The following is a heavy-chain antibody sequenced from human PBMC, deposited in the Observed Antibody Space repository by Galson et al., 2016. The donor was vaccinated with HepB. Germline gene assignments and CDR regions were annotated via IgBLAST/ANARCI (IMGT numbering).Heavy chain of an antibody. Sequence: SLRLSCAASGFTVGNNYMSWVRQAPGKGLEWISNIYSTGSTQYANSVKGRFTISRDSSKNTLYLQMNSLRAEDTAVYYCARHSGSYYIRGDYWGQGTLVTVSS. J-gene: IGHJ4*02. CDR2: IYSTGST. CDR3: ARHSGSYYIRGDY. V-gene: IGHV3-66*04. CDR1: GFTVGNNY. D-gene: IGHD1-26*01.